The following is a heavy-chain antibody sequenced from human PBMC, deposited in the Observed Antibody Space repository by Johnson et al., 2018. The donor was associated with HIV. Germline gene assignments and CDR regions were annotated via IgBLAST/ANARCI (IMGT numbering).Heavy chain of an antibody. CDR3: AKGMGELLRIDAFDI. CDR1: GITVNTNY. J-gene: IGHJ3*02. V-gene: IGHV3-20*04. D-gene: IGHD1-26*01. CDR2: ISWTGGSI. Sequence: EQLVESGGGVVRPGESLRLSCAASGITVNTNYMSWVRRAPGKGLEWVSGISWTGGSIGYVDSVQGRFTISRDNAKNSLYLQMNSLRAEDTAVYYCAKGMGELLRIDAFDIWGQGTMVTVSS.